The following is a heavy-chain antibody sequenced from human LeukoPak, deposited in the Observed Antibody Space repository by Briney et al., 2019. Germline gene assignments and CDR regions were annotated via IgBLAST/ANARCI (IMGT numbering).Heavy chain of an antibody. Sequence: GGSLRLSCAASGFTFSSYWMSWVRQAPGKGLEWVANIKQDGSEKYYVDSVKGRFTISRDNAKNSLYLQMNSLRAEDTAVYYCAKAVRPYYYYYMDVWGKGTTVTISS. V-gene: IGHV3-7*01. CDR2: IKQDGSEK. CDR3: AKAVRPYYYYYMDV. D-gene: IGHD3-10*01. J-gene: IGHJ6*03. CDR1: GFTFSSYW.